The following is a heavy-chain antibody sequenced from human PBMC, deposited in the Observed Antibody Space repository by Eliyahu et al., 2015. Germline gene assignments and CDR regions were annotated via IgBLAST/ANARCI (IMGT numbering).Heavy chain of an antibody. J-gene: IGHJ6*02. Sequence: QVQLQESGPGLVKPSETLSLTCTVSGGSXSSYYWSWIRQPAGKGLEWIGRIYTSGSTNYNPSLKSRVTMSVDTSKNQFSLKLSSVTAADTAVYYCARDRTVAARPQLYYYYGMDVWGQGTTVTVSS. D-gene: IGHD6-6*01. CDR1: GGSXSSYY. CDR3: ARDRTVAARPQLYYYYGMDV. CDR2: IYTSGST. V-gene: IGHV4-4*07.